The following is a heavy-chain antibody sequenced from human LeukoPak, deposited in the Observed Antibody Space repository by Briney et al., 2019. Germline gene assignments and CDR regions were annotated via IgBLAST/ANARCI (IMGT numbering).Heavy chain of an antibody. CDR2: ISYDGSNK. CDR3: ARDRSVDTAMVYYFDY. J-gene: IGHJ4*02. V-gene: IGHV3-30-3*01. CDR1: GFTFSSYA. D-gene: IGHD5-18*01. Sequence: PGGSLRLSCAASGFTFSSYAMSWVRQAPGKGLEWVAVISYDGSNKYYADSVKGRFTISRDNSKNTLYLQMNSLRAEDTAVYYCARDRSVDTAMVYYFDYWGQGTLVTVSS.